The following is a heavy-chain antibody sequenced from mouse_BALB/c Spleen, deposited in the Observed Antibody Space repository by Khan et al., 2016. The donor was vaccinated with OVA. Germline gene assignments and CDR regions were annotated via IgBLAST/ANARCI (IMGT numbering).Heavy chain of an antibody. J-gene: IGHJ4*01. CDR1: GFNIKDTY. V-gene: IGHV14-3*02. CDR2: IDPANGNT. Sequence: VQLKESGAELVKPGASVKLSCTASGFNIKDTYMHWVKQRPEQGLEWIGRIDPANGNTKYDPKFQGKATITADISSNTAYLQLSSLTSEDTAVYYCARDLYYYAMDYWGQGTSVTVSS. CDR3: ARDLYYYAMDY. D-gene: IGHD2-3*01.